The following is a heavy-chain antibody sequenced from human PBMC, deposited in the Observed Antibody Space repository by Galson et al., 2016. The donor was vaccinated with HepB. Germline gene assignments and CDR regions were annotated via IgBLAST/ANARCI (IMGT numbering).Heavy chain of an antibody. CDR2: VTSTGDLT. V-gene: IGHV3-23*01. D-gene: IGHD5-18*01. Sequence: SLRLSCAASGVSFSSFDMSWVRQAPGKGLEWVSSVTSTGDLTYYAASVTGRFTISRDNSKNTLFLQMNNLRAEDTALYYCLIDPRGTQWLVARDPSDIWGQGTLVTVSS. CDR1: GVSFSSFD. CDR3: LIDPRGTQWLVARDPSDI. J-gene: IGHJ3*02.